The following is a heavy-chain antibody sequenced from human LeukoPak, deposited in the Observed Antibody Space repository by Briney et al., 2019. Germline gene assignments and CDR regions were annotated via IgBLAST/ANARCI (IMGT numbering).Heavy chain of an antibody. CDR3: ARVYSSGWYYHYGMDV. CDR2: MNPNSGNT. V-gene: IGHV1-8*01. Sequence: ASVKVSCKASGYTFTSYDINWVRQATGQGLEWMGWMNPNSGNTGYAQKFQGRVTMTRNTSISTAYMELSSLRSEDTAVYYCARVYSSGWYYHYGMDVWGQGTTVTVSS. CDR1: GYTFTSYD. J-gene: IGHJ6*02. D-gene: IGHD6-19*01.